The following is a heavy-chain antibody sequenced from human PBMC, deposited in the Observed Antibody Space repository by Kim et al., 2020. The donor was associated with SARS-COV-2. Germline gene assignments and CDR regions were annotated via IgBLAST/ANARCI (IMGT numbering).Heavy chain of an antibody. CDR1: GGSISSGGYY. V-gene: IGHV4-31*03. J-gene: IGHJ6*02. CDR2: IYYSGST. Sequence: SETLSLTCTVSGGSISSGGYYWSWIRQHPGKGLEWIGYIYYSGSTYYNPSLKSRVTISVDTSKNQFSLKLSSVTAADTAVYYCARDRHGIAVAGGHYYYGMDVWGQGTTVTVSS. CDR3: ARDRHGIAVAGGHYYYGMDV. D-gene: IGHD6-19*01.